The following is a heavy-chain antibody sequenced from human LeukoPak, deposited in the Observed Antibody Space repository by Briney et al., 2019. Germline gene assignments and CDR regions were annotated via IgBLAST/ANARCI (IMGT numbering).Heavy chain of an antibody. V-gene: IGHV4-34*01. Sequence: SETLSLTCAVYGGSFSGYYWSWIRQPPGEGLEWIGEIHPRGTIDYNPSLKSRVTISGDTSKNQFSLKLTSVTAADTAVYYCASGRFLEYYFDYWGQGTLVTVSS. CDR3: ASGRFLEYYFDY. D-gene: IGHD3-3*01. J-gene: IGHJ4*02. CDR2: IHPRGTI. CDR1: GGSFSGYY.